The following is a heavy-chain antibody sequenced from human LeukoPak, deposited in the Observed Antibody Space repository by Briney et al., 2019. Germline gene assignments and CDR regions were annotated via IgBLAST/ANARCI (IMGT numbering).Heavy chain of an antibody. CDR1: GYTFTRYG. CDR3: ARGREYSSFDY. J-gene: IGHJ4*02. D-gene: IGHD6-6*01. CDR2: ISTYNGKT. V-gene: IGHV1-18*01. Sequence: ASVKVSCKASGYTFTRYGTTWVRQAPGQGLEWMGWISTYNGKTNYAQKLQGRVTMTTDTSTSTAYMEMRSLRFDDTAVYYCARGREYSSFDYWGQGTLVIVSS.